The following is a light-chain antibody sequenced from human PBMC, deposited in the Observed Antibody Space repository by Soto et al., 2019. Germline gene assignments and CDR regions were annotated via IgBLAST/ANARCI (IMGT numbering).Light chain of an antibody. CDR2: AAS. Sequence: DIQMTQSPSSVSASVGDRVTITCRASQSISSYLNWYQQKPGKAPKLLIYAASSLQSGVPSRFRGSVSGPDFTLTISSLQPEDFATYHCQQSYSTPLYTFGQGTKLEIK. CDR1: QSISSY. CDR3: QQSYSTPLYT. J-gene: IGKJ2*01. V-gene: IGKV1-39*01.